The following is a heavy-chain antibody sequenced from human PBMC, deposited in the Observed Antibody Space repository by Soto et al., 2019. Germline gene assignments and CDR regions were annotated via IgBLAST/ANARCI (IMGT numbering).Heavy chain of an antibody. D-gene: IGHD2-8*01. CDR3: AKDSTPMVYATYYFDY. Sequence: GGSLRLSCAASGFTFSSYGMHWVRQSPGKGLEWVAVISYDGSIKYFADSVKGRFTISRDNSKDTLYLYMNSLRPEDTAVYYCAKDSTPMVYATYYFDYWGQGTLVTVSS. V-gene: IGHV3-30*18. J-gene: IGHJ4*02. CDR2: ISYDGSIK. CDR1: GFTFSSYG.